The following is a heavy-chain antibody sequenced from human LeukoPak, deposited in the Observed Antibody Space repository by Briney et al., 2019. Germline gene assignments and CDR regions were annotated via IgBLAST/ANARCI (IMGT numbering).Heavy chain of an antibody. D-gene: IGHD6-13*01. Sequence: SETLSLTCTVSGGSISSYYWSWIRQPPGKGLEWIGYIYYSGSTNYNPSLKSRVTISVDTSKNQFSLKLSSVTAADTAVYYCARDIAAAGKGVPFDYWGQGTLVTVSS. V-gene: IGHV4-59*01. CDR1: GGSISSYY. CDR3: ARDIAAAGKGVPFDY. J-gene: IGHJ4*02. CDR2: IYYSGST.